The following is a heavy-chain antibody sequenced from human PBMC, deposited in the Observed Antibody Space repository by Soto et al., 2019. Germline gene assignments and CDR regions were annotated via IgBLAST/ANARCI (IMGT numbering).Heavy chain of an antibody. J-gene: IGHJ4*02. CDR3: AKNGLSDSPSAIDS. D-gene: IGHD2-8*01. V-gene: IGHV3-23*01. Sequence: GGSLRLSCATSGFTLSSNGMSWVRQAPGKGLDWVSGISGSGRNTYYADSVKGRFTISRDNSKNTLFLQMNSLRVEDTAVYYCAKNGLSDSPSAIDSCGQGPLVTVSS. CDR2: ISGSGRNT. CDR1: GFTLSSNG.